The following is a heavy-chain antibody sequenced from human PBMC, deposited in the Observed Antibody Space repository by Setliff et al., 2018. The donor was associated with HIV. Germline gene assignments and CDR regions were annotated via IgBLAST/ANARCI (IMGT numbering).Heavy chain of an antibody. CDR3: TRLRPPATQTDYYYYMDV. Sequence: SETLSLTCNVSGGPVSGKHWSWIRQVPGRGLQWVGSLYSSGTTYYSPSLKSRVTVALDTSKNQFSLKLTSVTAADTAVYYCTRLRPPATQTDYYYYMDVWGKGTSVTVSS. V-gene: IGHV4-59*08. J-gene: IGHJ6*03. CDR2: LYSSGTT. CDR1: GGPVSGKH. D-gene: IGHD2-2*01.